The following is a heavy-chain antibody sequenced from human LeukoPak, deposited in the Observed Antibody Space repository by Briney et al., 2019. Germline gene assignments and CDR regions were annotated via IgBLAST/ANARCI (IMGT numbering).Heavy chain of an antibody. CDR1: GFTFSSYA. D-gene: IGHD2-15*01. J-gene: IGHJ4*02. Sequence: GGSLRLSCAASGFTFSSYAMSWVRQAPGKGLEWVSAISGSGGSTYYADSVKGRFTISRDNSKNTLHLQINSLRAEDTAVYYGAKVSYSPAFDYWGQGTLVTVSS. V-gene: IGHV3-23*01. CDR2: ISGSGGST. CDR3: AKVSYSPAFDY.